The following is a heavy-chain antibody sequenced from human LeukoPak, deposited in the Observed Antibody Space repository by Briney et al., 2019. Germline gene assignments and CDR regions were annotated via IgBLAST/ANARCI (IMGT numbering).Heavy chain of an antibody. CDR1: GFTFDDYA. CDR3: AKGRGFGELSLSTFFDW. CDR2: VSWNGGYR. D-gene: IGHD3-10*01. V-gene: IGHV3-9*01. J-gene: IGHJ4*02. Sequence: AGGSLRLSCAPSGFTFDDYAMHWVRQAPGKGLEWVSGVSWNGGYRDYADSVKGRFTISRDNAKNSLYLQMNSLRVEDTALYFCAKGRGFGELSLSTFFDWWGQGTLVTVSS.